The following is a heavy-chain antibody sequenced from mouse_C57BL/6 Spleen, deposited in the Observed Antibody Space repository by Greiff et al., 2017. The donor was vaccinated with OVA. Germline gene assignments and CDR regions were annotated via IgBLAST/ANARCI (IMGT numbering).Heavy chain of an antibody. CDR1: GYTFTSYW. J-gene: IGHJ2*01. V-gene: IGHV1-69*01. Sequence: QVQLQQPGAELVMPGASVKLSCKASGYTFTSYWMHWVKQRPGQGLEWIGEIDPSDSYTNNNQKFKGKSTLTVDKSSSTAYMQLSSLTSEDSAVYYCARGDYDGGDYWGQGTTLTVAS. D-gene: IGHD2-4*01. CDR3: ARGDYDGGDY. CDR2: IDPSDSYT.